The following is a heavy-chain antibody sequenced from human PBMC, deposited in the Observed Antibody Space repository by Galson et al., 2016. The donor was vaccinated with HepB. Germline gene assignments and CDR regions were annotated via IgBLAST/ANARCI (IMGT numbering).Heavy chain of an antibody. CDR2: ISYDGSSK. CDR3: TKCRGYSSPGGVPGGPFDY. D-gene: IGHD6-13*01. CDR1: GLTFSNYV. V-gene: IGHV3-30*04. J-gene: IGHJ4*02. Sequence: SLRLSCAASGLTFSNYVMHWVRQAPGKGLEWVAVISYDGSSKYYADSVKGRFTISRDSSKNTLFLQMNSLRPEDTAVYYCTKCRGYSSPGGVPGGPFDYWGQGALITVSS.